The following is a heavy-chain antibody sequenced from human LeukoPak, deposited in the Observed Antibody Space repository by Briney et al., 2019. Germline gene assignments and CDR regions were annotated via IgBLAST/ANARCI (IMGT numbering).Heavy chain of an antibody. D-gene: IGHD2-2*01. V-gene: IGHV1-69*05. CDR2: IIPIFGTA. CDR3: ARAVVGVVPAAVPYDAFDI. CDR1: GGTFSSYA. Sequence: APVKVSCKASGGTFSSYAISWVRQAPGQGLEWMGGIIPIFGTANYAQKFQGRVTITTDESTSTAYMELSSLRSEDTAVYYCARAVVGVVPAAVPYDAFDIWGQGTMVTVSS. J-gene: IGHJ3*02.